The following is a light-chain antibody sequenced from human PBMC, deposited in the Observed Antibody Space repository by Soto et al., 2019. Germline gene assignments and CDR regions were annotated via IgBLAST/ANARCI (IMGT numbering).Light chain of an antibody. CDR1: SSDVGRYHL. V-gene: IGLV2-23*01. CDR2: EDT. J-gene: IGLJ2*01. Sequence: QSALTQPASVSGSPGQSITISCTGTSSDVGRYHLVSWYQQHPGKAPKLMIFEDTERPSGVSNRFSGSKSGNTASLTISGLQTEDEADYYCCSYAGGTSVVFGGGPKVTVL. CDR3: CSYAGGTSVV.